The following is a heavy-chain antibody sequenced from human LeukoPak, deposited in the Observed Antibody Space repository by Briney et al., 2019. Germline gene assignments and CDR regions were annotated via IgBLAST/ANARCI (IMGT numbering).Heavy chain of an antibody. Sequence: GGSLRLSCAASGFPFSDYYMSWIRQAPGKGLEWVSYISSSVNTIKYADTVKGRFTISRDNAKKLLYLQMNSLRAEDTAVHYCARDSHAPYGDHVVGVYHYGMDVWGQGTTVTVSS. D-gene: IGHD4-17*01. J-gene: IGHJ6*02. CDR3: ARDSHAPYGDHVVGVYHYGMDV. V-gene: IGHV3-11*01. CDR2: ISSSVNTI. CDR1: GFPFSDYY.